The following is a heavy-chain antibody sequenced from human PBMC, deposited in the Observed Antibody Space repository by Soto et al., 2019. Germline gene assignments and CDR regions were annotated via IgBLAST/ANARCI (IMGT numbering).Heavy chain of an antibody. CDR3: ARAPRMAPFDI. Sequence: GGSLRLSCAASGFIFSPYGIHWVRQAPGKGLEWVALIRNDGSDKYYAESVTSRFTISRDNSKNTVYLQMNSLRAEDTALYFCARAPRMAPFDIWGQGTMVTVSS. V-gene: IGHV3-33*01. J-gene: IGHJ3*02. CDR1: GFIFSPYG. CDR2: IRNDGSDK.